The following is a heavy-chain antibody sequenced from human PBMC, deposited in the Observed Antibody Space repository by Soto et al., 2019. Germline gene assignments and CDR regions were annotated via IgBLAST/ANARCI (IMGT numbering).Heavy chain of an antibody. CDR1: GYPFSLVS. V-gene: IGHV3-21*04. CDR3: ARVAY. CDR2: ISSASSGA. Sequence: GGSLRLSCKASGYPFSLVSMNGVRQVPGRGLEWVASISSASSGAWYAGSVRGRFIISIDNAQNSLFLHVNTLRPEDWARYYCARVAYWGQGTQVTVSS. J-gene: IGHJ4*02.